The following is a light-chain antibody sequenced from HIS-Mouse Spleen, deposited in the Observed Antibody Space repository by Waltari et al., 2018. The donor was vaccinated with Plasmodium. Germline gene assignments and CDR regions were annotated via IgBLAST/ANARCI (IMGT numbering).Light chain of an antibody. CDR1: DLPKKY. J-gene: IGLJ3*02. Sequence: SYELTQPPSVSVSPGQTARNTCPGVDLPKKYAYRYHQKSGQAPVLVIYEDSKRPSGIPERFSGSSSGTMATLTISGAQVEDEADYYCYSTDSSGNHRVFGGGTKLTVL. V-gene: IGLV3-10*01. CDR3: YSTDSSGNHRV. CDR2: EDS.